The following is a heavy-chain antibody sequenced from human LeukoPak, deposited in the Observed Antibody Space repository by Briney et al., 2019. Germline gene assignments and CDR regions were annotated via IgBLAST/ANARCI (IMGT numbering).Heavy chain of an antibody. J-gene: IGHJ4*02. Sequence: PSETLSLTCTVSGGSIRSSYYYWGWIRQPPGKGLEWIGSIYDSGSTYYNPSLKSRVTISVDTSKNQFSLKLNSVTAADTAVYYCARPQVELGSFDYWGQGTLVTVSS. CDR1: GGSIRSSYYY. CDR3: ARPQVELGSFDY. CDR2: IYDSGST. V-gene: IGHV4-39*01. D-gene: IGHD3-16*01.